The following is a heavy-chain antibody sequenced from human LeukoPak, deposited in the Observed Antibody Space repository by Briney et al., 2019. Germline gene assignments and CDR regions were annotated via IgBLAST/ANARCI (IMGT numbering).Heavy chain of an antibody. CDR3: ARHSARVTGTDY. V-gene: IGHV4-59*08. CDR1: GYSISSGYY. Sequence: PSETLSLTCAVSGYSISSGYYWSWIRQPPGKGLEWIGYIYYSGSTNYNPSLKSRVTISVDTSKNQFSLKLSSVTAADTAVYYCARHSARVTGTDYWGQGTLVTVSS. D-gene: IGHD1-20*01. CDR2: IYYSGST. J-gene: IGHJ4*02.